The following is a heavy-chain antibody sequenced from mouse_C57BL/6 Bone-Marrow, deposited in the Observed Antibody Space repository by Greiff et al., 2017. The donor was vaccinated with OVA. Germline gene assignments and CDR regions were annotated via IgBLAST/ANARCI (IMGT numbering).Heavy chain of an antibody. Sequence: VQLQQSGPELVKPGASVKISCKASGYTFTDYYMNWVKQSHGKSLEWIGDINPNNGGTSYNQKFKGKATLTVDKSSSTAYMELRSLTSEDSAVYYCARDGYPYYWGQGTTLTVSS. V-gene: IGHV1-26*01. CDR1: GYTFTDYY. CDR3: ARDGYPYY. J-gene: IGHJ2*01. D-gene: IGHD2-2*01. CDR2: INPNNGGT.